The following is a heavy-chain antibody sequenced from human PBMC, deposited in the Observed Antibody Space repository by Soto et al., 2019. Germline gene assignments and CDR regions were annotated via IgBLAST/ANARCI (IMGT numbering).Heavy chain of an antibody. V-gene: IGHV4-30-4*01. CDR3: AREVTMQIYYFDS. Sequence: QVQLQESGPGLVKPSQTLSLTSTVSGGSISTGAFFWSWIRQPPGKGLEWIGYIDYSGSTYYNPSLRSRLSMSVNTSKNHFSLQLTSVTAADTAVYYCAREVTMQIYYFDSWGRGTLVTVSS. J-gene: IGHJ4*02. CDR1: GGSISTGAFF. CDR2: IDYSGST. D-gene: IGHD2-2*01.